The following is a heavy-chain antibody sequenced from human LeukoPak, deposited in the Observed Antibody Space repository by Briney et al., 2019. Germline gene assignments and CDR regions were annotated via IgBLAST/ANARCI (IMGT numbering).Heavy chain of an antibody. V-gene: IGHV3-30*18. D-gene: IGHD3-10*01. CDR2: ISYDGSNK. CDR3: AKGSKLQIDY. Sequence: GGSLRLSCAASGFTFSSYGMHWVRQAPGKGLEWVAVISYDGSNKYYADSVKGRFTISRDNPKNTLYLQMNSLRAEDTAVYYCAKGSKLQIDYWGQGTLVTVSS. CDR1: GFTFSSYG. J-gene: IGHJ4*02.